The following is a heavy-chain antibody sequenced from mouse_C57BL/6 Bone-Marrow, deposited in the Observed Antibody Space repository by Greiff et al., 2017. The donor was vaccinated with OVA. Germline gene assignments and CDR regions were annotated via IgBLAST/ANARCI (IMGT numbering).Heavy chain of an antibody. V-gene: IGHV1-53*01. J-gene: IGHJ2*01. Sequence: QVQLQQPGTELVKPGASVKLSCKASGYTFTRYWMHWVKQRPGPGLEWIGNINPSNGGTTYNEKFKSKATLTVDKSSRTAYMQLSSLTSEDSAVYYCARGATVVVDYWGQGTTLTVSS. CDR3: ARGATVVVDY. CDR2: INPSNGGT. D-gene: IGHD1-1*01. CDR1: GYTFTRYW.